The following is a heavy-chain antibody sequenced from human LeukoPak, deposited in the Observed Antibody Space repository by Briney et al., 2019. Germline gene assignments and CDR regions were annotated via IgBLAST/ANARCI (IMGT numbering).Heavy chain of an antibody. CDR3: ATGGSGSNAYFQH. CDR1: GYTLTELS. V-gene: IGHV1-24*01. D-gene: IGHD1-26*01. Sequence: ASVKVSCKVSGYTLTELSMHWVRQAPGKGLEWMGGFDPEDGETIYAQKFQGRVTMTEDTSTDTAYMELSSLRSEDTAVYYCATGGSGSNAYFQHWGQGTLATVSS. J-gene: IGHJ1*01. CDR2: FDPEDGET.